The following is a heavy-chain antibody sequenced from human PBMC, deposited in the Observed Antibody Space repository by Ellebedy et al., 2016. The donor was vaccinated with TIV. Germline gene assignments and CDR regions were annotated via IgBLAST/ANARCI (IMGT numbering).Heavy chain of an antibody. V-gene: IGHV5-51*01. D-gene: IGHD6-13*01. J-gene: IGHJ4*02. CDR3: AIKPPGIGAAGHDF. Sequence: GESLKISCKGSGYSFTSYWVGWVRQLPGKGLEWRGIIYPGDSDTRYSPSFQGQVTISADKSISTAYLQWSSLKASATAMYYCAIKPPGIGAAGHDFWGQGTLVTVSS. CDR2: IYPGDSDT. CDR1: GYSFTSYW.